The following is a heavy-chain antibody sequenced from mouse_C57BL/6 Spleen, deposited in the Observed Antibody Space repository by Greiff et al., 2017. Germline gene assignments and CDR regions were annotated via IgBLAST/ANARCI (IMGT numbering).Heavy chain of an antibody. CDR3: ARCYYGNHGYFDV. Sequence: VMLVESGAELVKPGASVKISCKASGYAFSSYWMNWVKQRPGKGLEWIGQIYPGDGDTNYNGKFKGKATLTADKSSSTAYMQLSSLTSEDSAVYFCARCYYGNHGYFDVWGTGTTVTVSS. J-gene: IGHJ1*03. V-gene: IGHV1-80*01. D-gene: IGHD2-1*01. CDR1: GYAFSSYW. CDR2: IYPGDGDT.